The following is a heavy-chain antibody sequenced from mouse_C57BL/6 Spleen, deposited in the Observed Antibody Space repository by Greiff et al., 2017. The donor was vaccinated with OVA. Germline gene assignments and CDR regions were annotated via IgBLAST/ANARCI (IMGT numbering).Heavy chain of an antibody. CDR3: ARSAYDYDGPFAY. V-gene: IGHV1-18*01. CDR2: INPNNGGT. CDR1: GYTFTDYN. D-gene: IGHD2-4*01. J-gene: IGHJ3*01. Sequence: EVQLQQSGPELVKPGASVKIPCKASGYTFTDYNMDWVKQSHGKSLEWIGDINPNNGGTIYNQKFKGKATLTVDKSSSTAYMELRSLTSEDTAVYYCARSAYDYDGPFAYWGQGTLVTVSA.